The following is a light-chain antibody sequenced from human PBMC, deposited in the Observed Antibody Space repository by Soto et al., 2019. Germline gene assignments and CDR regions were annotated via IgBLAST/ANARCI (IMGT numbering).Light chain of an antibody. CDR3: RSYAGSNILM. J-gene: IGLJ3*02. CDR2: DVN. CDR1: SSDVGGYNY. Sequence: QSVLTQPRSVSGSPGQSVTISCTGTSSDVGGYNYVSWYQQHPGKVPKLMIFDVNKRPSGVPDRFSGSKSGNTASLTISGLQAEDEADYHCRSYAGSNILMFGGGTKVTVL. V-gene: IGLV2-11*01.